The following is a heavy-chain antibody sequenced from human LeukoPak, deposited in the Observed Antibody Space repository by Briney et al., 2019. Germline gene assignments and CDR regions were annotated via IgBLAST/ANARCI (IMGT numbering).Heavy chain of an antibody. V-gene: IGHV3-23*01. J-gene: IGHJ4*02. CDR2: VSGSGGRT. CDR3: ARAKPKNMVRGLIMRRESRYYFDY. D-gene: IGHD3-10*01. Sequence: GGSLRLSCAASGFTFTNDDMHWVRQAPGKGLEWVSGVSGSGGRTYYADSVKGRFTTTRDNSKNTLFLQMNSLRVEDTAVYYCARAKPKNMVRGLIMRRESRYYFDYWGQGTLVTVSS. CDR1: GFTFTNDD.